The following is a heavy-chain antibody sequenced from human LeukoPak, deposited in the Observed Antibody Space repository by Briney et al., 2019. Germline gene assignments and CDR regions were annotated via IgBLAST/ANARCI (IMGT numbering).Heavy chain of an antibody. CDR1: GGSISSGGHY. CDR3: AKGIAVAGPLRSYYFDY. V-gene: IGHV4-31*03. J-gene: IGHJ4*02. CDR2: IYYSGST. D-gene: IGHD6-19*01. Sequence: SETLSLTCTVSGGSISSGGHYWSWIRQHPGKGLEWIGYIYYSGSTYYNPSLKSRVTISVDTSKNQFSLKLSSVTAADTAVYYCAKGIAVAGPLRSYYFDYWGQGTLVTVSS.